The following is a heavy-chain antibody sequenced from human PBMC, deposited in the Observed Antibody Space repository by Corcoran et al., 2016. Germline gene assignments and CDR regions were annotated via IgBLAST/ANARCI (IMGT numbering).Heavy chain of an antibody. Sequence: EVQLVESGGGLVQPGGSLRLSCAASGFTFSSYWMSWVRQAPGKGLEWVANIKQDGSEKYYVDSVKGRFTISRDNAKNSLYLQMNSLRAEDTAVDYGGSEGYCDLWGRGTLVTVSS. J-gene: IGHJ2*01. CDR2: IKQDGSEK. CDR1: GFTFSSYW. CDR3: GSEGYCDL. V-gene: IGHV3-7*01.